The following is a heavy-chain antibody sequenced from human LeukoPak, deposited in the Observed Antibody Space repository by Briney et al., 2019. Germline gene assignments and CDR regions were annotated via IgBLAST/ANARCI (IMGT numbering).Heavy chain of an antibody. CDR3: ARGTNLAFDY. D-gene: IGHD1-7*01. V-gene: IGHV6-1*01. CDR1: GDSVSSNSAA. J-gene: IGHJ4*02. Sequence: SQTLSLTCAISGDSVSSNSAAWNWIRQSPSRGLEWLGRTYYRSKWNNEYAASVKSRITINPDTSKTQFSLQLNSVTPEGTAVYYCARGTNLAFDYWGQGTLVTVSS. CDR2: TYYRSKWNN.